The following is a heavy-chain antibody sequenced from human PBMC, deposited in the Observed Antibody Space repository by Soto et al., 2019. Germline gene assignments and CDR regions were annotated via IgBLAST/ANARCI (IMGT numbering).Heavy chain of an antibody. D-gene: IGHD2-21*02. J-gene: IGHJ1*01. Sequence: GGSLRLSCAASGFTFSSYSMNWVRQAPGKGLEWVSSISSSSSYIYYADSVKGRFTISRDNAKNSLYLQMNSLRAEGTAVYYCARGLSDSYFQHWGQGTLVTVSS. V-gene: IGHV3-21*01. CDR1: GFTFSSYS. CDR3: ARGLSDSYFQH. CDR2: ISSSSSYI.